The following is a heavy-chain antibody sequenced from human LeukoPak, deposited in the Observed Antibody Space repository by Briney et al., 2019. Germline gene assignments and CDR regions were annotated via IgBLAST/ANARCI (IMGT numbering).Heavy chain of an antibody. J-gene: IGHJ5*02. V-gene: IGHV3-21*01. Sequence: KPGGSLRLSCAASGFTFSSYSMNWVRQAPGKGLEWVSSITSSSSYIYYADSVKGRFTISRDNAKNSLYLQMNSLRAEDTAIYYCAREPSLPAAMTAPGAFDPWGQGTLVTVSS. D-gene: IGHD2-2*01. CDR2: ITSSSSYI. CDR3: AREPSLPAAMTAPGAFDP. CDR1: GFTFSSYS.